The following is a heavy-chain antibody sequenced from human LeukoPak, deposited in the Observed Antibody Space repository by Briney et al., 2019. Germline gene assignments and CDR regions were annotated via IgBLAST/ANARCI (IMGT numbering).Heavy chain of an antibody. J-gene: IGHJ4*02. D-gene: IGHD3-10*01. V-gene: IGHV3-11*06. CDR1: GXTFRDYY. Sequence: GGSLRLSCAASGXTFRDYYMSWIRQAPGKGLEWVWYISISSSYTNYADSVKGRFTISRDNAKNSLYLQMNSLRAEDTAVYYCARRVVYYSKYYFDYWGQGTLVTVSS. CDR3: ARRVVYYSKYYFDY. CDR2: ISISSSYT.